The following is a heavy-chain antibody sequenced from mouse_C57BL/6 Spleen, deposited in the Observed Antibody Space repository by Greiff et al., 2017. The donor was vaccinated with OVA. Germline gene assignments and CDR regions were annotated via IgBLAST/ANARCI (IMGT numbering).Heavy chain of an antibody. V-gene: IGHV1-52*01. D-gene: IGHD1-1*01. CDR2: IDPSDSET. CDR3: ARLSTNYAMDY. J-gene: IGHJ4*01. Sequence: QVQLQQSGAELVRPGSSVKLSCKASGYTFTSYWMHWVKQRPIQGLEWIGNIDPSDSETHYNQKFKDKATLTVDKSSSTAYMQLSSLTSEDSAVYYCARLSTNYAMDYWGQGTSVTVSS. CDR1: GYTFTSYW.